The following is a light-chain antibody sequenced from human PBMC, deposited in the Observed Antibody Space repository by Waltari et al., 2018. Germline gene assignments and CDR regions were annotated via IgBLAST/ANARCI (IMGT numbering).Light chain of an antibody. V-gene: IGLV2-23*01. CDR3: CSDGDSVM. J-gene: IGLJ3*02. CDR2: EGS. CDR1: SSSVRHPTF. Sequence: QSALTQPASVSGSPGQSINISCSGISSSVRHPTFVSWYQHLPDEAPQHVIYEGSKRPSGVADRFSGSKSGSTASLTISGLQAEDEADYYCCSDGDSVMFGGGTKLTVL.